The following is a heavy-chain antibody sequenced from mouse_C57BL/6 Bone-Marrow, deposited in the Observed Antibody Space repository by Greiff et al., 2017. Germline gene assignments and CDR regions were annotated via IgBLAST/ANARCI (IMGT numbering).Heavy chain of an antibody. CDR3: ARGGYYGSSWFAY. Sequence: VQLVQSGPELVKPGASVKISCKASGYTFTDYYIHWVKQRPGQGLEWIGWICPGSGSTYYNEKFKGKATLTVDKSSSTAYMLLSSLTSEDSAVYFWARGGYYGSSWFAYWGQGTLVTVSA. J-gene: IGHJ3*01. CDR2: ICPGSGST. D-gene: IGHD1-1*01. CDR1: GYTFTDYY. V-gene: IGHV1-75*01.